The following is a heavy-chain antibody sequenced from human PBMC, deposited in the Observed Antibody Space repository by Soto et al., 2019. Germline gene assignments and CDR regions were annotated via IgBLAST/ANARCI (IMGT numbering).Heavy chain of an antibody. CDR1: AFSLSTGGVG. Sequence: QITLKESGPTLVKPTQTLTLTCTFSAFSLSTGGVGVGWIRQPPGKALEWLALIYWDDDKRYSPSLRSRLTITNDTPKNQVVLTMTNMDPVDTATYYCIQSRCGGDCLQSYASYYYYGMDVWGQGTTVTVSS. D-gene: IGHD2-21*02. CDR2: IYWDDDK. CDR3: IQSRCGGDCLQSYASYYYYGMDV. J-gene: IGHJ6*02. V-gene: IGHV2-5*02.